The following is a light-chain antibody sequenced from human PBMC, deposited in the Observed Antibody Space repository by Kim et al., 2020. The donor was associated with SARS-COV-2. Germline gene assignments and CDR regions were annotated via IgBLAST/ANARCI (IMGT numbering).Light chain of an antibody. J-gene: IGKJ1*01. CDR1: QSVTRSF. Sequence: IVLTQSPGTLSLSPGERATLSCRASQSVTRSFLAWYQQKPGQVPRLLNGGASSRTTSIPSRCSASGGGTYFTLTISRLEPEDFAVYYCQYNGGSEGTFGQGTKVDIK. CDR2: GAS. V-gene: IGKV3-20*01. CDR3: QYNGGSEGT.